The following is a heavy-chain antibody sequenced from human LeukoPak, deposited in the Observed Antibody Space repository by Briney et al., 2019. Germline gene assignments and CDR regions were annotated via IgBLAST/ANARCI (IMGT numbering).Heavy chain of an antibody. CDR2: ISGYNGHT. Sequence: GASVKVSCKASGYTFTSYGISWVRQAPGQGLEWMGWISGYNGHTKYAQKFQGRATMTTDTSTSTAYMELRSLRSDDTAVYYCARDSREVLVWFGEFSPWGQGTLVTVSS. V-gene: IGHV1-18*01. CDR1: GYTFTSYG. CDR3: ARDSREVLVWFGEFSP. D-gene: IGHD3-10*01. J-gene: IGHJ5*02.